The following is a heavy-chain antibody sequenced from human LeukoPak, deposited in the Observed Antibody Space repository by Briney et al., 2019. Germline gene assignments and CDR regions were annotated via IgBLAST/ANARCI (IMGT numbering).Heavy chain of an antibody. CDR1: GGSISSNY. CDR2: IYSSGTT. CDR3: ARIHRRADSSGYYYEDWYFDL. D-gene: IGHD3-22*01. V-gene: IGHV4-4*07. Sequence: ETLSLTCIVSGGSISSNYWSWIRQPAGKGLEWIGRIYSSGTTTYIPSLKSRVTMSGDTSKNQLSLRLTSVTAADTAVYYCARIHRRADSSGYYYEDWYFDLWGRGTLVTVSS. J-gene: IGHJ2*01.